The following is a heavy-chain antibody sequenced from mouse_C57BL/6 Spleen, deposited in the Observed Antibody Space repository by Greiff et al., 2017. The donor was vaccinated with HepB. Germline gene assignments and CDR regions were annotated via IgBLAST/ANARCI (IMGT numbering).Heavy chain of an antibody. J-gene: IGHJ2*01. D-gene: IGHD2-4*01. V-gene: IGHV2-2*01. CDR3: ASYDYDVGGFDY. CDR2: IWSGGST. CDR1: GFSLTSYG. Sequence: VKLVESGPGLVQPSQSLSITCTVSGFSLTSYGVHWVRQSPGKGLEWLGVIWSGGSTDYNAAFISRLSISKDNSKSQVFFKMNSLQADDTAIYYCASYDYDVGGFDYWGQGTTLTVSS.